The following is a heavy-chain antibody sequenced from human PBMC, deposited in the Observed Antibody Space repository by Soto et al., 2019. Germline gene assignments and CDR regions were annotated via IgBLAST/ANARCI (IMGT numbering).Heavy chain of an antibody. J-gene: IGHJ5*02. CDR1: GGTFSSYA. CDR2: IIPIFGTA. V-gene: IGHV1-69*13. CDR3: AAYCYTMTCTHFHGYS. D-gene: IGHD3-16*02. Sequence: ASVKVSCKASGGTFSSYAISWVRQAPGQGLEWMGGIIPIFGTANYAQKFQGRVTITADESTSTAYMELNSLRVEDTAVYYCAAYCYTMTCTHFHGYSWGQGTQVTVSS.